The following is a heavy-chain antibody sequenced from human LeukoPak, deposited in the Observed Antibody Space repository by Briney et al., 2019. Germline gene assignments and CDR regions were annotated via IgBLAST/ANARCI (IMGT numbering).Heavy chain of an antibody. J-gene: IGHJ4*02. CDR2: ISGSGGST. D-gene: IGHD1-26*01. V-gene: IGHV3-23*01. CDR1: GFSFKTYS. CDR3: AKAPSGSYYVPDYFDY. Sequence: PGGSLRLSCVASGFSFKTYSMDWVRQAPGKGLQWVSAISGSGGSTYYADSVKGRFTISRDNSKNTLYLQMNSLRAEDTAVYYCAKAPSGSYYVPDYFDYWGQGTLVTVSS.